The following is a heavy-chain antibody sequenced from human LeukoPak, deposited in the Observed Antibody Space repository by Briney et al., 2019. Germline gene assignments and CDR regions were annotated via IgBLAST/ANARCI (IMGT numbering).Heavy chain of an antibody. CDR2: ISGNGGRT. V-gene: IGHV3-23*01. J-gene: IGHJ3*01. CDR3: ARAPIAAAGIV. CDR1: GFTFSILD. Sequence: GGSLRLSCAASGFTFSILDMSWVRQAPGKGLEWVSAISGNGGRTYYADSVKGRFTISRDNSKNTLYLQMNSLRAEDTAVYYCARAPIAAAGIVWGQGTMVTVSS. D-gene: IGHD6-13*01.